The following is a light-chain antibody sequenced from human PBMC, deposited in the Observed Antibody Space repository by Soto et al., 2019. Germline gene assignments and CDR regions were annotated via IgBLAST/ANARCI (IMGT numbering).Light chain of an antibody. V-gene: IGLV2-8*01. CDR2: EVS. CDR1: SSDIGIYNY. CDR3: SSYAGSNVDK. J-gene: IGLJ2*01. Sequence: QAVVTQPPSASGSPGQSVTISCTGTSSDIGIYNYVSWYQQHPGKAPKLMIYEVSKRPSGVPDRFSGSKSGNTASLTVSGLQAEDEADYYCSSYAGSNVDKFGGGTQLTVL.